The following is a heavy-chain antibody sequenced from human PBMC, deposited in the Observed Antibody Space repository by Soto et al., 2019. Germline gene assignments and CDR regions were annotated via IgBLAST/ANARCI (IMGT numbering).Heavy chain of an antibody. D-gene: IGHD3-9*01. Sequence: GGLLRLCWAASGFTFSSYGRHRVRQAPGKGLEWVAVIWYDGSNKYYADSVKGRFTISRDNSKNTLYLQMNSLRAEDTAVYYCACDLTPGAFDIWGQGTMVTVSS. V-gene: IGHV3-33*08. CDR2: IWYDGSNK. CDR1: GFTFSSYG. J-gene: IGHJ3*02. CDR3: ACDLTPGAFDI.